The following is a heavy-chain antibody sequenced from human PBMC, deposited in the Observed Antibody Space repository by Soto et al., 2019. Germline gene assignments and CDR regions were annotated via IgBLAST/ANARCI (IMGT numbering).Heavy chain of an antibody. J-gene: IGHJ3*02. D-gene: IGHD2-2*01. Sequence: EVQLVESGGGLVQPGRSLRLSCAASGFTFDDYAMHWVRQAPGKGLEWVAGISWNSGSIGYADSVKGRFTISRDNAKNSLYLQMNSLRAEDTALDYCAKDGGGYCSSTRCYAGAFDIWGQGTMVTVSS. V-gene: IGHV3-9*01. CDR1: GFTFDDYA. CDR3: AKDGGGYCSSTRCYAGAFDI. CDR2: ISWNSGSI.